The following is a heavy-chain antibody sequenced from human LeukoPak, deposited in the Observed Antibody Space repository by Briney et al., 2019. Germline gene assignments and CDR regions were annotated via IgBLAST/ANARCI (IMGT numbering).Heavy chain of an antibody. CDR3: ATAVETRYGMDV. CDR1: GGTFSSYA. V-gene: IGHV1-69*13. J-gene: IGHJ6*02. D-gene: IGHD3-3*01. Sequence: SVKVSCKASGGTFSSYAISWVRQAPGQGLEWMGGIIPIFGTANYAQKFQGRVTITADESTSTAYMELSSLRSEDTAVYYCATAVETRYGMDVWGQGTTVTVSS. CDR2: IIPIFGTA.